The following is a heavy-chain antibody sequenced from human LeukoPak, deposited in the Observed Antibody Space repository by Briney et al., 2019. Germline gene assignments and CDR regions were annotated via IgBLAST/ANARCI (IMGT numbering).Heavy chain of an antibody. CDR2: IYHSGST. Sequence: SQTLSLTCAVSGGSISSGGYSWSWIRQPPGKGLEWIGYIYHSGSTYYNPSLKSQFTISVDRSKNQFSLKLSSVTAADTAVYYCARSNHPRYYFDYWGQGTLVTVSS. CDR1: GGSISSGGYS. D-gene: IGHD1-14*01. J-gene: IGHJ4*02. V-gene: IGHV4-30-2*01. CDR3: ARSNHPRYYFDY.